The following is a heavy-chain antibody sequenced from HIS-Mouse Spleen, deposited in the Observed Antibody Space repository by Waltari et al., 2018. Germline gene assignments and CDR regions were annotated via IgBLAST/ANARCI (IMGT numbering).Heavy chain of an antibody. CDR1: GGSFSGYY. D-gene: IGHD6-13*01. Sequence: QVQLQQWGAGLLKPSETLSLTCAVYGGSFSGYYWSWIRQPPGKGLEWIGEINHSGSTNYIPSLKSRVTLSVDTSKNQFSLKLSSVTAADTAVYYCARVNSSFDYWGQGTLVTVSS. CDR2: INHSGST. CDR3: ARVNSSFDY. J-gene: IGHJ4*02. V-gene: IGHV4-34*01.